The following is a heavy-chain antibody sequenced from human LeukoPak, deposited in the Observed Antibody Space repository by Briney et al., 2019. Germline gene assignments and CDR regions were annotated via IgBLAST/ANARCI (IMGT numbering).Heavy chain of an antibody. CDR3: ARVRYCTNGVCFTNFDY. V-gene: IGHV1-2*02. CDR2: INPNSGGT. D-gene: IGHD2-8*01. Sequence: ASVKVSCTASGYTFTGYYMHWVRQAPGQGLEWMGWINPNSGGTNYAHKFQGRFTMTRDTSISTAYMELSRLRSDDTAVYYCARVRYCTNGVCFTNFDYWGQGTLVTVSS. CDR1: GYTFTGYY. J-gene: IGHJ4*02.